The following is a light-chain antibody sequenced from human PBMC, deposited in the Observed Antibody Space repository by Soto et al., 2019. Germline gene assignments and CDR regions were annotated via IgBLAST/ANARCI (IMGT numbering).Light chain of an antibody. CDR1: SSDVGGYNY. Sequence: QSVLTQPASVSGSHGQSITISCTGTSSDVGGYNYVSWYQQHPGKAPKLMIYEVSNRPSGVSNRFSGSKSGNTASLTISGLQAEDEADYYCSSYTRSSTRVFGGGTNLTVL. CDR2: EVS. J-gene: IGLJ3*02. V-gene: IGLV2-14*01. CDR3: SSYTRSSTRV.